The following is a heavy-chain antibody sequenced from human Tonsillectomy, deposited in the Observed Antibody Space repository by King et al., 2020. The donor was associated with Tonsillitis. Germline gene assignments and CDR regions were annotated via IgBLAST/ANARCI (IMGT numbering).Heavy chain of an antibody. D-gene: IGHD5-24*01. CDR3: ARKVRVGWLAYFDY. CDR1: GFTFSSNW. CDR2: IKQDGSEK. V-gene: IGHV3-7*03. J-gene: IGHJ4*02. Sequence: QLVQSGGGLVQPGGSLRLSCAASGFTFSSNWMSWVRQAPGRGLEWVANIKQDGSEKYYVDSVKGRFTISRDNTKNSLYLQMNSLRAEDTAVYYYARKVRVGWLAYFDYWGQGTLVTVSS.